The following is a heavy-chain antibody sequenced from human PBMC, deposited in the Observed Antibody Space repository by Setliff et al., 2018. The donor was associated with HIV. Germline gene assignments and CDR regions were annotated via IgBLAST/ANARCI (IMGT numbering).Heavy chain of an antibody. CDR3: TRDHTPPPNYDFWSGQIDLRNIFYYMDA. CDR1: GYSLTSYS. J-gene: IGHJ6*03. Sequence: GASVKVSCKASGYSLTSYSINWVRQAPGQGLEWMGYINTNTGNPTYAQGFTGRFVFSVDTPVSTAYLQIFSLKTEDTAVYYCTRDHTPPPNYDFWSGQIDLRNIFYYMDAWGTGSPVTVSS. CDR2: INTNTGNP. V-gene: IGHV7-4-1*01. D-gene: IGHD3-3*01.